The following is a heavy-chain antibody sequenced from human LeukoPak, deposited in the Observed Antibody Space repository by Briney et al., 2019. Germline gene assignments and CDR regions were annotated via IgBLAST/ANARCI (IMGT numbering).Heavy chain of an antibody. CDR3: ARRSPVYDILTGYYDYYGMDV. V-gene: IGHV4-39*01. Sequence: EPSETLSLTCTVSGGSISSSGYYWGWIRQPPGKGLEWIGSIYYSGSTYYNPSLKSRVTISVDTSKNQFSLKLSSVTAADTAVYYCARRSPVYDILTGYYDYYGMDVWGQGTTVTVSS. D-gene: IGHD3-9*01. J-gene: IGHJ6*02. CDR1: GGSISSSGYY. CDR2: IYYSGST.